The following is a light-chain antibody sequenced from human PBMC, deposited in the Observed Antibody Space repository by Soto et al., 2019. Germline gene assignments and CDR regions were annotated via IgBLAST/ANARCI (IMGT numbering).Light chain of an antibody. J-gene: IGKJ1*01. CDR1: QSISSW. CDR2: DAS. V-gene: IGKV1-5*01. Sequence: DIQMTQSPTTLSASLGDRITITCRASQSISSWLAWYQQKPGKAPKLLIYDASSLESGVPSRFSGSGSGTEFTLTISSLQPHDFATYYCQQYNSYRTFGQGTKVDIK. CDR3: QQYNSYRT.